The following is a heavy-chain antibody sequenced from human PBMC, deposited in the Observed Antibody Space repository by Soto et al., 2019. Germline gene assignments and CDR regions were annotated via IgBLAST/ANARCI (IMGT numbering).Heavy chain of an antibody. CDR3: ATLTADF. CDR1: GFSLTTGVG. V-gene: IGHV2-5*02. Sequence: ITLEESGPTLVKPTETLTLTCTFSGFSLTTGVGVGWVRQPPGKALEWLALVYWDDDKHHTPSLMSRLTITKDISKGQVVLTMTNMDPVDTATYYCATLTADFWGPGTLVTVSS. CDR2: VYWDDDK. J-gene: IGHJ4*02.